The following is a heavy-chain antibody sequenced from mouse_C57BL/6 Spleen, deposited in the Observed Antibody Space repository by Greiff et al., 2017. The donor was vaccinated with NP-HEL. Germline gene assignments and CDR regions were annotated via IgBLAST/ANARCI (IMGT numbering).Heavy chain of an antibody. CDR1: GFNIKDDY. V-gene: IGHV14-4*01. Sequence: VHVKQSGAELVRPGASVKLSCTASGFNIKDDYMHWVKQRPEQGLEWIGWIDPENGDTEYASKFQGKATITADTSSNTAYLQLSSLTSEDTAVYYCTTGHYYGSSYGKFAYWGQGTLVTVSA. D-gene: IGHD1-1*01. J-gene: IGHJ3*01. CDR2: IDPENGDT. CDR3: TTGHYYGSSYGKFAY.